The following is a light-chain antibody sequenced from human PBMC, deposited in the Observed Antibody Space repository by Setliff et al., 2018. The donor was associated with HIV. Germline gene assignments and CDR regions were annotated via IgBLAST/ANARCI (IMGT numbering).Light chain of an antibody. Sequence: ALTQPPSVSGSPGQPVTISCAGTSSDVGSYNRVSWYRQTPGTAPKLMIFEVNKRPSGVPDRFSGSRSGNTASLTIAGLQADDEADYYCCSYTSRNTWVFGGGTKVTVL. J-gene: IGLJ3*02. V-gene: IGLV2-18*02. CDR3: CSYTSRNTWV. CDR1: SSDVGSYNR. CDR2: EVN.